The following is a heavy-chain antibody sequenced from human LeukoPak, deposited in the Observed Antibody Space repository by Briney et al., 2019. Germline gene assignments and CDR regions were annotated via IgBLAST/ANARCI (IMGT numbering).Heavy chain of an antibody. CDR1: GFTFSGYP. V-gene: IGHV3-30-3*02. D-gene: IGHD1-14*01. Sequence: GGSLRLSCAASGFTFSGYPIHWVRQAPGKGLEWVAVISYDGSNKYYADSVKGRFTISRDNSKNTLYLQMNSLRAEDTAVYYCANPSGETSDYWGQGTLVTVSS. CDR3: ANPSGETSDY. CDR2: ISYDGSNK. J-gene: IGHJ4*02.